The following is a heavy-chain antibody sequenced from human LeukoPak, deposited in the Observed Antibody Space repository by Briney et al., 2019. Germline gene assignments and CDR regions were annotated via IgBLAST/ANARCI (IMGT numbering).Heavy chain of an antibody. CDR2: IYYSGST. Sequence: SETLSLTCTVSGGSISSYYWSWIRQPPGKGLEWIGYIYYSGSTNYNPSLKSRVTISVDTSKNQFSLKLSSVTAADTAVYYCARQSQHSGYQAPDYWGQGTLVTVSS. J-gene: IGHJ4*02. V-gene: IGHV4-59*08. D-gene: IGHD5-12*01. CDR1: GGSISSYY. CDR3: ARQSQHSGYQAPDY.